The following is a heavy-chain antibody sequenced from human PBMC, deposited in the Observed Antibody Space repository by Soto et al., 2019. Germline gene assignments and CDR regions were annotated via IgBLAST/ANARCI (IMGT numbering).Heavy chain of an antibody. D-gene: IGHD3-22*01. CDR2: IYPGDSDT. CDR1: GYSFTSYW. Sequence: PGESLKISCKGSGYSFTSYWIGWVRQMPGKGLEWMGIIYPGDSDTRYSPSFQGQVTISADKSISTAYLQWSSLKAPDTAMYYCARTFLDSSGYGVDAFDIWGQGTMVTVSS. CDR3: ARTFLDSSGYGVDAFDI. V-gene: IGHV5-51*01. J-gene: IGHJ3*02.